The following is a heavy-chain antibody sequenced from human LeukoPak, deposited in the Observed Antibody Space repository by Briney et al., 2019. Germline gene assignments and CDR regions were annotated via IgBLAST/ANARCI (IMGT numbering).Heavy chain of an antibody. CDR1: GFTFDDYG. J-gene: IGHJ4*02. Sequence: GGSLRLSCAVSGFTFDDYGMNWVRQAPGKGLEWVSGINWNGDNTDYADSVKGRFTISRDNAKNSLYLEMDSLRAEDTALYYCARDRFGDDSSGYYYDYFDYWGQGTLVTVSS. CDR2: INWNGDNT. V-gene: IGHV3-20*04. D-gene: IGHD3-22*01. CDR3: ARDRFGDDSSGYYYDYFDY.